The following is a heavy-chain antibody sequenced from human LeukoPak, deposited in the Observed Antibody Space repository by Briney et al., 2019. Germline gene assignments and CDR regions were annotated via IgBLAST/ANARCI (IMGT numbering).Heavy chain of an antibody. CDR3: ARLRGQGDY. V-gene: IGHV4-39*01. J-gene: IGHJ4*02. CDR1: GGSISSSSFY. CDR2: IYHSGST. Sequence: SETLSLTCTVSGGSISSSSFYWGWIRQPPGKGLEWIGSIYHSGSTYYNPSLKSRVTISVDTSKNQFSLKLSSVTAADTAVYYCARLRGQGDYWGQGTLVTVSS.